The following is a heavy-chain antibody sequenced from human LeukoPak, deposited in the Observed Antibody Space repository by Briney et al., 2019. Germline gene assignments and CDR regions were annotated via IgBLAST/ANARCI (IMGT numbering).Heavy chain of an antibody. J-gene: IGHJ5*02. D-gene: IGHD3-10*01. CDR1: GGSISSGCYY. CDR2: IHHSGST. CDR3: ANYGSGSYRFDP. Sequence: KTSETLSLTCTVSGGSISSGCYYWSWIRQHPGKGLEWIGYIHHSGSTYYNPSLKSRLIISLDTSKNQFSLKLNSVTAADTAVYYCANYGSGSYRFDPWGQGTLVTVSS. V-gene: IGHV4-31*03.